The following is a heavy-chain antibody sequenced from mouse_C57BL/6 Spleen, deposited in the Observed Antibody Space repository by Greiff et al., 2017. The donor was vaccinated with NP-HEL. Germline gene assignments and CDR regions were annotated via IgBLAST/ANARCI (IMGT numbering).Heavy chain of an antibody. V-gene: IGHV1-54*01. CDR3: AMGDYDGDWYFDV. Sequence: QVQLQQSGAELVRPGTSVKVSCKASGYAFTNYLIEWVKQRPGQGLEWIGVINPGSGGTNYNEKFKGKATLTADKSSSTAYMQLSSLTSEDSAVYFCAMGDYDGDWYFDVWGTGTTVTVSS. CDR2: INPGSGGT. CDR1: GYAFTNYL. D-gene: IGHD2-4*01. J-gene: IGHJ1*03.